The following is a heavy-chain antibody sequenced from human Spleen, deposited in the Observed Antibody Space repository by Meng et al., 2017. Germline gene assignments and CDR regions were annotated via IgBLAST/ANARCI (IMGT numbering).Heavy chain of an antibody. CDR2: INHHGDT. J-gene: IGHJ4*02. CDR1: GGSFSSYY. Sequence: SETLSLTCAVYGGSFSSYYWTWIRQPPGRGPEWIGEINHHGDTSYNPSLESRFTMSIDTSNNQFSLNLRSVTAADTAVYFCARGLRPPIAIGGVRINRREAYFDSWGQGTLVTVSS. V-gene: IGHV4-34*01. D-gene: IGHD2-8*02. CDR3: ARGLRPPIAIGGVRINRREAYFDS.